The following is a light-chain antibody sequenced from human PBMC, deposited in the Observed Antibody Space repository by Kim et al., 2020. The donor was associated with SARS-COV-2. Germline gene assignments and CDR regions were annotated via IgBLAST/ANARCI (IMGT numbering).Light chain of an antibody. CDR1: QSVSSY. CDR2: DAS. V-gene: IGKV3-11*01. J-gene: IGKJ5*01. Sequence: LSPGERATLSCRASQSVSSYVAWYQQKPGQAPRLLIYDASNRATGIPARFGGSGSGTDFTLTISSLEPEDFAVYYCQQRSNWPITFGQGTRLEIK. CDR3: QQRSNWPIT.